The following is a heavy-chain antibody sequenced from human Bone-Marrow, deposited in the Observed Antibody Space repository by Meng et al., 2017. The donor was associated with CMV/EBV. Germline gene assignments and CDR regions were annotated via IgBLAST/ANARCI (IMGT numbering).Heavy chain of an antibody. CDR1: GFTFTSYA. V-gene: IGHV3-23*01. CDR2: ISDSGGST. CDR3: ARDLWGYNFGDY. D-gene: IGHD5-18*01. Sequence: GESLKISCAASGFTFTSYAMSWVRQAPGKGLEWVSSISDSGGSTYYADSVKGRFTISRDNSKNTLYLQMNSLRPKDTAVYYCARDLWGYNFGDYWGQGTLVTVSS. J-gene: IGHJ4*02.